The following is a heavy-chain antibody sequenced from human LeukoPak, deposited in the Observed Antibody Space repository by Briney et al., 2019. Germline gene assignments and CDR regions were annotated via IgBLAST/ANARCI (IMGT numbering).Heavy chain of an antibody. Sequence: QSGGSLRLSCAASGFTFSSFGMHWLRQAPGKGLEWVAFIRYDGSNKYYADSVKDRFTSSRDNSRDTLYLQMNSLRPEDTAVYYCAKDSRQYFKLFDPWGQGTLVTVSS. V-gene: IGHV3-30*02. CDR2: IRYDGSNK. D-gene: IGHD2/OR15-2a*01. CDR1: GFTFSSFG. CDR3: AKDSRQYFKLFDP. J-gene: IGHJ5*02.